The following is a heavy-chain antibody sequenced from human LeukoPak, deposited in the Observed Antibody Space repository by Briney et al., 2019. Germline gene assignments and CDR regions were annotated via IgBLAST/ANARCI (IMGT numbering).Heavy chain of an antibody. J-gene: IGHJ4*02. V-gene: IGHV3-30*03. CDR3: ASHGEHYYDSSGYPTL. CDR2: ISYDGSNK. Sequence: QSGGSLRLSCAASGFTFSSYGMHWVRQAPGKGLEWVAVISYDGSNKYYADSVKGRFTISRDNSKNTLYLQMNSLRAEDTAVYYCASHGEHYYDSSGYPTLWGQGTLVTVSS. D-gene: IGHD3-22*01. CDR1: GFTFSSYG.